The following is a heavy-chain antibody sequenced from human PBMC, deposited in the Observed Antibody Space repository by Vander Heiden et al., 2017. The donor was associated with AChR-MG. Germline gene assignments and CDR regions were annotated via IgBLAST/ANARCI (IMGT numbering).Heavy chain of an antibody. V-gene: IGHV2-26*01. CDR3: ARIRRGTIFGVVIKYTLNWYFDL. CDR2: IFSNDEK. J-gene: IGHJ2*01. D-gene: IGHD3-3*01. Sequence: QVTLKESGPVLVKPTETLTLTCTVSGFSLSNARMGVSWIRQPPGKALEWLAHIFSNDEKSYSTSLKSRLTISKDTSKSQVVLTMTNMDPVDTATYYCARIRRGTIFGVVIKYTLNWYFDLWGRGTLVTVSS. CDR1: GFSLSNARMG.